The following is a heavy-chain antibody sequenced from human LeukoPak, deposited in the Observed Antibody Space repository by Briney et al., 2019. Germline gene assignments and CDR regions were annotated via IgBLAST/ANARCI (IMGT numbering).Heavy chain of an antibody. J-gene: IGHJ6*02. CDR3: ARHPRLGYSYGYNYYYGMDV. CDR1: GYTFTSYY. Sequence: ASVKVSCKASGYTFTSYYMHWVRQAPGQGLEWMGIINPSGGSTSYAQKFKGRVTMTRDTSTSTVYMELSSLRSEDTAVYYCARHPRLGYSYGYNYYYGMDVLGQGTTVTVSS. V-gene: IGHV1-46*01. CDR2: INPSGGST. D-gene: IGHD5-18*01.